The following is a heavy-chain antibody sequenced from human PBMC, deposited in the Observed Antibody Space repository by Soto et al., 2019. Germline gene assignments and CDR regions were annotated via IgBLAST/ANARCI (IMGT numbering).Heavy chain of an antibody. J-gene: IGHJ3*01. Sequence: PGGSLRLSCTASGFTFGDYAMSWFRQAPGKGLEWVGFIRSKAYGGTTEYAASVKGRFTISRDDSKSIAYLQMNSLKTEDTAVYYCMVFPYYYDSSGAFDFWGQGTMVTVSS. D-gene: IGHD3-22*01. CDR1: GFTFGDYA. V-gene: IGHV3-49*03. CDR2: IRSKAYGGTT. CDR3: MVFPYYYDSSGAFDF.